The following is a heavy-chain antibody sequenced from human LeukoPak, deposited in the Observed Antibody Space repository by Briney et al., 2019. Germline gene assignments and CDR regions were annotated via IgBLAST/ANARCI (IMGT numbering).Heavy chain of an antibody. CDR3: AAVIGVRGVI. CDR1: GFTFTSSG. Sequence: SVKVSCKASGFTFTSSGVQWGRQARGQRLEWIGWIVVGSGNTNYAQKFQERVTITRDMSTSTAYMELSSLRSEDTAVYYCAAVIGVRGVIWGQGTLVTVSS. CDR2: IVVGSGNT. D-gene: IGHD3-10*01. J-gene: IGHJ4*02. V-gene: IGHV1-58*01.